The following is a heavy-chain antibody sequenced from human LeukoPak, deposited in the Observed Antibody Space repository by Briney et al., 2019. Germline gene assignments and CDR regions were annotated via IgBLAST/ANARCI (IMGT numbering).Heavy chain of an antibody. J-gene: IGHJ1*01. CDR2: IIPKFGSA. CDR3: ARDNFAPSGVKYFQL. CDR1: RGTLSPYG. D-gene: IGHD3-16*02. V-gene: IGHV1-69*05. Sequence: GASVKVSCKASRGTLSPYGIGWVRQAPGQGLEWMGGIIPKFGSANYAQKFQDRLTLTTDESTSTAYMELSNLRSEDTAVYFCARDNFAPSGVKYFQLWGPGTLVTVAS.